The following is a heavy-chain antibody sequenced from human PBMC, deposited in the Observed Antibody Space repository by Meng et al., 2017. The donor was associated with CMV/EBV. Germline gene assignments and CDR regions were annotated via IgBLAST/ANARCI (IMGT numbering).Heavy chain of an antibody. V-gene: IGHV4-39*07. CDR1: GGSISSSSYY. CDR2: IYYSGST. CDR3: ARGGMAAAGLH. J-gene: IGHJ4*02. Sequence: LRLPKSGPGLVKPSETLSLTCTVSGGSISSSSYYWGWIRQPPGKGLEWIGSIYYSGSTYYNPSLKSRVTISVDTSKNQFSLKLSSVTAADTAVYYCARGGMAAAGLHWGQGTLVTVSS. D-gene: IGHD6-13*01.